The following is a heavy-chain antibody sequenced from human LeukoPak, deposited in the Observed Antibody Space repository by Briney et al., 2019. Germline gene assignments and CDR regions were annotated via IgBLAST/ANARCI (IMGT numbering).Heavy chain of an antibody. CDR1: GGSFSGYY. V-gene: IGHV4-34*01. D-gene: IGHD5-12*01. CDR2: INHSGST. Sequence: SETLSLTCAVYGGSFSGYYWSWIRQPPGKGLEWIGEINHSGSTNYNPSLKSRVTISVDTSKNQLSLKLSSVTAADTAVYYCARGSGATPPRRYYYYMDVWGKGTTVTVSS. CDR3: ARGSGATPPRRYYYYMDV. J-gene: IGHJ6*03.